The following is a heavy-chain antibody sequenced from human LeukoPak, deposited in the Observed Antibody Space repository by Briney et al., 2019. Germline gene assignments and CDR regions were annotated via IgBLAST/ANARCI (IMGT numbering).Heavy chain of an antibody. J-gene: IGHJ4*02. D-gene: IGHD1-26*01. Sequence: ASVKVSCKASGYTFTSYDINWVRQATGQGLEWMGWMNPNSGNTGYAQKLQGRVTMTTDTSTSTAYMELRSLRSDDTAVYYCARVMGATREDYWGQGTLVTVSS. CDR2: MNPNSGNT. CDR3: ARVMGATREDY. CDR1: GYTFTSYD. V-gene: IGHV1-8*01.